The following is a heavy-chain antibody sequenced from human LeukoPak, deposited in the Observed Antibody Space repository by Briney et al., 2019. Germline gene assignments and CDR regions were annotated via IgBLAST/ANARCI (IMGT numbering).Heavy chain of an antibody. CDR1: GFTFSSYG. D-gene: IGHD3-10*01. CDR2: IWYDGSNK. J-gene: IGHJ4*02. Sequence: GGSLRLSCAASGFTFSSYGRQWVRQARGKGVEWGAVIWYDGSNKYYADSVKGGFTISRDNSKDTLYLQMNRLSAEDTAVYYCARDGSGTFDYWGQGTLVTVSS. V-gene: IGHV3-33*01. CDR3: ARDGSGTFDY.